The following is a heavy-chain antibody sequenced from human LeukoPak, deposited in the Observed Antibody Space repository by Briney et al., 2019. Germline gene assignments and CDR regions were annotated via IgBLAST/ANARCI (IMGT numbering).Heavy chain of an antibody. V-gene: IGHV4-59*08. J-gene: IGHJ6*02. CDR2: IYYSGST. CDR3: ARRTPKAYYGMDV. CDR1: GGSISSYY. Sequence: SETLSLTCTVSGGSISSYYWSWIRQPPGKGLEWIGYIYYSGSTNYNPSLKSRVTISVDTSKNQFSLKLSSVTAADTAGYYCARRTPKAYYGMDVWGQGTTVTVSS.